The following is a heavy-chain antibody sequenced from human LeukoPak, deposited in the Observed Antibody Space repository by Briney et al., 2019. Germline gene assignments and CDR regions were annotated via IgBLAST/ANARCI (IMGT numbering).Heavy chain of an antibody. J-gene: IGHJ4*02. CDR3: TRPGRGNYYEF. CDR1: GFTFSGSS. D-gene: IGHD1-1*01. V-gene: IGHV3-73*01. Sequence: PGGSLRLSCAASGFTFSGSSMHWVRQVSGKGLEWVGRIRDKAYSYATASAASVRGRFTVSRDDSQNMVFLQMNGLKTEDTAVYYCTRPGRGNYYEFWGQGVLVIVSS. CDR2: IRDKAYSYAT.